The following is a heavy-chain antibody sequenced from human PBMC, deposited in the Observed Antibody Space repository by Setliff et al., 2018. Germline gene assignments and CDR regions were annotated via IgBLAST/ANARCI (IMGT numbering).Heavy chain of an antibody. CDR2: IITNTGKT. J-gene: IGHJ3*01. Sequence: ASVKVSCKASGYTFSTYGLHWVRQAPGQGPEWMGMIITNTGKTSYAQKFQGRVTMTTDTSTGTGYMELRSLRSDDTAVYFCARFGGSCSSSSRYASDLWGQGTMVTVSS. CDR3: ARFGGSCSSSSRYASDL. V-gene: IGHV1-18*01. CDR1: GYTFSTYG. D-gene: IGHD2-2*01.